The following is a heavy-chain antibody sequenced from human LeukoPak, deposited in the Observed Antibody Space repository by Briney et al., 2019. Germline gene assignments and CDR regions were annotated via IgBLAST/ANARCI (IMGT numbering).Heavy chain of an antibody. CDR3: ASASSHRIAAGGDY. Sequence: GGSLRLSCAASGFTFSSYAMSWVRQAPGKGLEWVSAISGSGGSTYYADSVKGRFTISGDNSKNTLYLQMNSLRAEDTAVYYCASASSHRIAAGGDYWGQGTLVTVSS. J-gene: IGHJ4*02. V-gene: IGHV3-23*01. CDR2: ISGSGGST. CDR1: GFTFSSYA. D-gene: IGHD6-13*01.